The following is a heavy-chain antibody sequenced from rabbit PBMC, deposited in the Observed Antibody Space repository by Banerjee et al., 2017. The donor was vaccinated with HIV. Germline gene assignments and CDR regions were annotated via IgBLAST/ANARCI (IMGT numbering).Heavy chain of an antibody. CDR2: IYAGSSGST. D-gene: IGHD2-1*01. CDR3: ARDPEGLYDDYGDPYYFNL. CDR1: GFSFSSSYY. J-gene: IGHJ4*01. Sequence: QSLEESGGDLVKPGASLTLTCTASGFSFSSSYYMCWVRQAPGKGLEWIACIYAGSSGSTYYASWAKGRFTISKTSSTTVTLQMTSLTAADTATYFCARDPEGLYDDYGDPYYFNLWGQGTLVTVS. V-gene: IGHV1S40*01.